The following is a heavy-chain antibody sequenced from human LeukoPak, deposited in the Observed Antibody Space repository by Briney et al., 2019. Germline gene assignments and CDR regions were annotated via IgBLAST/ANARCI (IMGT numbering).Heavy chain of an antibody. D-gene: IGHD5-18*01. Sequence: SETLSLTCAVSGGSITSNNWWTWFRQPPGKGLEWIGEFYHTGTTNYNPSLQSRVTISVDKSKNQFSLKLTSVTAADTAVYYCAIRTYSYGPFDYWGQGTLVTVSS. CDR1: GGSITSNNW. CDR2: FYHTGTT. CDR3: AIRTYSYGPFDY. J-gene: IGHJ4*02. V-gene: IGHV4-4*02.